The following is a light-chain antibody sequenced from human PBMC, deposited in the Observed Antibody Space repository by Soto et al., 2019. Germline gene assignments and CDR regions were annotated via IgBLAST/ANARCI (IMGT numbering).Light chain of an antibody. CDR1: QPIDRKF. J-gene: IGKJ4*01. CDR3: QRFDASLFT. Sequence: VLTQSPGTMSLSPGERATLSCRASQPIDRKFLAWYQQKPGQAPRLLIHGASTRATGVPDRFSGSGYERDFSLTISSLEPEDYAVYFCQRFDASLFTFGRGTKVEIK. CDR2: GAS. V-gene: IGKV3-20*01.